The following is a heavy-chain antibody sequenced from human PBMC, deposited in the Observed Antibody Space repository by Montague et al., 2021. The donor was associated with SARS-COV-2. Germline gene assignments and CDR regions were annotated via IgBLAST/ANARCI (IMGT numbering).Heavy chain of an antibody. CDR3: ARYANWDWYYFDY. Sequence: SETLSLTCSVSGGSISSSYWSWIRQPPGKGLEWIGYIYHYGCAKYNPSLKSRVTISVDTSKNQFSLKLSSVTAVDTAVYYCARYANWDWYYFDYWGQGTLVTVSS. CDR1: GGSISSSY. J-gene: IGHJ4*02. CDR2: IYHYGCA. D-gene: IGHD7-27*01. V-gene: IGHV4-59*08.